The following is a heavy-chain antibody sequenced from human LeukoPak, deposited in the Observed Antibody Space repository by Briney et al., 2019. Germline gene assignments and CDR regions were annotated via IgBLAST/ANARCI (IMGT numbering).Heavy chain of an antibody. CDR1: GFTFSSYW. D-gene: IGHD2-2*01. V-gene: IGHV3-7*01. J-gene: IGHJ4*02. CDR3: ARGRYQLLTYY. CDR2: IKQDGSEK. Sequence: GGSLRLSCAASGFTFSSYWMSWVRRAPGKGLEWVANIKQDGSEKYYVDSVKGRFTISRDNAKNSLYLQMNSLRAEDTAVYYCARGRYQLLTYYWGQGTLVTVSS.